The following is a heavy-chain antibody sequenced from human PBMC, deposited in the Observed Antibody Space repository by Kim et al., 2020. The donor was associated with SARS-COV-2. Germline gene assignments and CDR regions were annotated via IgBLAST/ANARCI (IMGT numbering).Heavy chain of an antibody. Sequence: GGSLRLSCAASGFTFSSYGMHWVRQAPGKGLEWVAVIWYDGCNKYYADSVKGRFTISRDNSKNTLYLQMNSLRAEDTAVYYCARVWFGERGGVDYWGQGTLVTVSS. CDR1: GFTFSSYG. J-gene: IGHJ4*02. CDR2: IWYDGCNK. V-gene: IGHV3-33*08. CDR3: ARVWFGERGGVDY. D-gene: IGHD3-10*01.